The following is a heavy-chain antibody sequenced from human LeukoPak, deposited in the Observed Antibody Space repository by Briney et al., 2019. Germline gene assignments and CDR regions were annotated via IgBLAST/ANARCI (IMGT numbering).Heavy chain of an antibody. CDR2: ISYDGSNK. Sequence: PGRSLRLSCAASGFTFSSYGMHWVRQAPGKGLEWVAVISYDGSNKYYADSVKGRFTISRDNSKNTLYLQMNSLRAEDTAVYYCAKGKIQLWLYGMDVWGQGTTVTVSS. D-gene: IGHD5-18*01. CDR1: GFTFSSYG. V-gene: IGHV3-30*18. J-gene: IGHJ6*02. CDR3: AKGKIQLWLYGMDV.